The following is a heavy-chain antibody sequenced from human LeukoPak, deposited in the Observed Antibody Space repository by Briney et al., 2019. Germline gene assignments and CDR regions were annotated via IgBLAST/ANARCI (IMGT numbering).Heavy chain of an antibody. D-gene: IGHD3-22*01. V-gene: IGHV3-23*01. CDR3: AKVGSYYDSSGYYWPFDC. J-gene: IGHJ4*02. CDR1: GFTFSRYG. Sequence: GGTLRLSCEASGFTFSRYGMSWVRQAPGKGLEWVSAIRGSGGSTYYADSVKGRFTISRDNSKNTLYLQMNSLRAEDTAVYYCAKVGSYYDSSGYYWPFDCWGQGTLVTVSS. CDR2: IRGSGGST.